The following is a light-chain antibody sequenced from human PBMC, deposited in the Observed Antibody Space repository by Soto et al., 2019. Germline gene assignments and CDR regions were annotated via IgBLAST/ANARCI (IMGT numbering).Light chain of an antibody. V-gene: IGLV1-40*01. CDR3: QAYDYSLTASV. Sequence: QSVLTQPPSVSVAPGQRVTISCTWNSSNLGAGYDVHWYQQLPGAAPKLVIFGNRNRPSGVPERFSGSKSGTSASLAITGLQTEDEADYYCQAYDYSLTASVFGGGTKLTVL. J-gene: IGLJ3*02. CDR1: SSNLGAGYD. CDR2: GNR.